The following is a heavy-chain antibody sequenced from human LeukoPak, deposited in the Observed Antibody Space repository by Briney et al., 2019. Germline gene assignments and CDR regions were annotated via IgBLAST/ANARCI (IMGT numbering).Heavy chain of an antibody. Sequence: ASVKVSCKASGYTFTSNYVHWVRQAPEQGLEWMGIFNPSGGSTNYAQKFQGRVTMTRDMSTITVYMELSSLRSEDTAVYYCARESPYSSGWIFDYWGQGTLVTVSS. V-gene: IGHV1-46*01. J-gene: IGHJ4*02. D-gene: IGHD6-19*01. CDR3: ARESPYSSGWIFDY. CDR1: GYTFTSNY. CDR2: FNPSGGST.